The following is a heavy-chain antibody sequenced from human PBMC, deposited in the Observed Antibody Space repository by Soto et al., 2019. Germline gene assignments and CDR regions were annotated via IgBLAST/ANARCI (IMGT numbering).Heavy chain of an antibody. J-gene: IGHJ6*02. CDR1: GYTFTSYD. CDR2: MNPNSGNT. V-gene: IGHV1-8*01. Sequence: QVQLVQSGAEVKKPGASVKVSCKASGYTFTSYDINWVRQATGQGLEWMGRMNPNSGNTSYAQKFQGRVTITRNTSLTTAYMALSSLRSENTAVYYGAREKTSCGMDGWGQGTTVTVSS. CDR3: AREKTSCGMDG.